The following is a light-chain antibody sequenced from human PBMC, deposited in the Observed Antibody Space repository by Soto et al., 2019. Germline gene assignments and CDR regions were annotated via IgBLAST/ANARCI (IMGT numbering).Light chain of an antibody. V-gene: IGLV2-14*01. CDR3: VSYTSSTTYV. CDR1: SSDVGGYNY. Sequence: QSALTQPASVSGSPGQSITISCTGTSSDVGGYNYVSWFQHHPGKAPKLIIYEVSYRPSGVSARFSGSKSGDTASLTISGLQAEDEADYYCVSYTSSTTYVFGTGTKLTVL. CDR2: EVS. J-gene: IGLJ1*01.